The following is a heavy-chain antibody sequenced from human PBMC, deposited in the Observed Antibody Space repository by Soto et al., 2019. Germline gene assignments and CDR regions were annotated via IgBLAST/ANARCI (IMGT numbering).Heavy chain of an antibody. CDR1: GGSISSGDYY. V-gene: IGHV4-30-4*01. CDR3: ARWWVGEFFDY. CDR2: IYCSGST. Sequence: QVQLQESGPGLVKPSQTLSLTCTVSGGSISSGDYYWSWIRQPPGKGLEWIGYIYCSGSTYYNPSLKSRVTHSVDTAKNPFYLKLSSVTAADTAVYYCARWWVGEFFDYWGQGTLVTVSS. J-gene: IGHJ4*02. D-gene: IGHD3-10*01.